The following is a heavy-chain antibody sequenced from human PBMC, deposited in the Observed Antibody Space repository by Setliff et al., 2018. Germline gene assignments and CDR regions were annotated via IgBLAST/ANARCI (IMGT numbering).Heavy chain of an antibody. V-gene: IGHV4-34*01. D-gene: IGHD2-2*01. CDR1: GGSFTNYY. CDR3: RLAHCNTTSCGEALDF. J-gene: IGHJ4*02. Sequence: PSETLSLTCTVYGGSFTNYYWGWIRQSPGKGLEWIGEINHSGSTNYNPSLKSRVTMSVDTSKNQFSLNLNSVTAADAAVYYFRLAHCNTTSCGEALDFWSQGTLVTVSS. CDR2: INHSGST.